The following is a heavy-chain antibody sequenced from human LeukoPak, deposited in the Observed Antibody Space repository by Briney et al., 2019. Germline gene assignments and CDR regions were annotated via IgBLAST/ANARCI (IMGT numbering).Heavy chain of an antibody. D-gene: IGHD2-2*01. J-gene: IGHJ5*02. CDR1: GGTFSSYA. V-gene: IGHV1-69*04. CDR3: ARVFAWGVVPAAIINGWFDP. Sequence: ASVKVSCKASGGTFSSYAISWVRQAPGQGLEWMGRIIPILGIANYAQKFQGRVTITADESTSTAYMELSSLRSEDTAVYYCARVFAWGVVPAAIINGWFDPWGQGTLVTVSS. CDR2: IIPILGIA.